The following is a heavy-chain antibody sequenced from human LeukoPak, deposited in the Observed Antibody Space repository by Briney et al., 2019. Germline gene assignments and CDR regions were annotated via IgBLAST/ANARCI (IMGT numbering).Heavy chain of an antibody. J-gene: IGHJ4*02. CDR1: GFSFSDHG. V-gene: IGHV3-30*03. D-gene: IGHD5-18*01. Sequence: PGRSLRLSCAASGFSFSDHGMHWVRQAPGKGLEWVAVMSYDGSNKDYADSVKGRFTISRDNAKNSLFLQVNSLRAEDTGIYYCARRRGGYSYGDFDYWGQGTLVTVSS. CDR2: MSYDGSNK. CDR3: ARRRGGYSYGDFDY.